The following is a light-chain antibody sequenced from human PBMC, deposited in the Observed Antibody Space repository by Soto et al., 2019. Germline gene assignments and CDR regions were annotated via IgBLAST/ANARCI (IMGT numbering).Light chain of an antibody. J-gene: IGLJ1*01. Sequence: QSALTQPASVSGSPGQSITSSCTGTTSDIGDYNYVSWYQQHPGKAPKLMIYHVSNRPSGVSSRVSGSKSGNTASLTISGLQAEDEAYYYCSSYTSSSTYVFGTGTKLTV. CDR3: SSYTSSSTYV. CDR2: HVS. V-gene: IGLV2-14*01. CDR1: TSDIGDYNY.